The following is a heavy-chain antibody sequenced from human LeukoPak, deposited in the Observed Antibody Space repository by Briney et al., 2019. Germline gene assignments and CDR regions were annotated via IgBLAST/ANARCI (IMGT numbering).Heavy chain of an antibody. CDR3: AREDSSGYYQFDY. V-gene: IGHV4-59*01. Sequence: SETLSLTCAVYGGSFSGYYWSWIRQPPGKGLEWIGYIYYSGSTNYNPSLKSRVTISLDTSKNQFSLRLSSVTAADTAVYYCAREDSSGYYQFDYWGQGTLVTVSS. J-gene: IGHJ4*02. CDR1: GGSFSGYY. D-gene: IGHD3-22*01. CDR2: IYYSGST.